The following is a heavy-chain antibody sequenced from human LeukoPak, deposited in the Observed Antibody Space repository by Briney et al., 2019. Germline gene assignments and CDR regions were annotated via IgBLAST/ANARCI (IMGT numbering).Heavy chain of an antibody. CDR3: ARGRPYYDILTGHPYYFDY. CDR1: GFTFDDYA. D-gene: IGHD3-9*01. Sequence: GGSLRLSCAASGFTFDDYAMHWVRQAPGKGLEWVSGISWNSGSIGYADSVKGRFTISRDNAKNSLYLQMNSLRAEDTAVYYCARGRPYYDILTGHPYYFDYWGQGTLVTVSS. J-gene: IGHJ4*02. CDR2: ISWNSGSI. V-gene: IGHV3-9*01.